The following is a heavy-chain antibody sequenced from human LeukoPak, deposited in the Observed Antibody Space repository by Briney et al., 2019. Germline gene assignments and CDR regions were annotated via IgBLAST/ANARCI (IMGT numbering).Heavy chain of an antibody. CDR1: GFTFSSYA. D-gene: IGHD3-22*01. Sequence: LPGGSLRLPCAASGFTFSSYAMHWVRQAPGKWLEWVAVISYDGSNKYYADSVKGRFTISRDNSKNTLYLQMNSLRAEDTAVYYCARDKHYYDSSGYYYGSMSGFDYWGQGTLVTVSS. CDR3: ARDKHYYDSSGYYYGSMSGFDY. CDR2: ISYDGSNK. J-gene: IGHJ4*02. V-gene: IGHV3-30*04.